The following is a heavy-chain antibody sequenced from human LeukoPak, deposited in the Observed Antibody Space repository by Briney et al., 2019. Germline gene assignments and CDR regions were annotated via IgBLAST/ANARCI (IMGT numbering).Heavy chain of an antibody. J-gene: IGHJ4*02. D-gene: IGHD3-10*01. CDR1: GFTFSSYS. V-gene: IGHV3-21*01. CDR3: ARDAPITMVRGVIRGSFDY. Sequence: GGSLRLSCAASGFTFSSYSMNLVRQAPGKGLEWVSSISSSSSYIYYADSVKGRFTISRDNAKNSLYLQMNSLRAEDTAVYYCARDAPITMVRGVIRGSFDYWGQGTLVTVSS. CDR2: ISSSSSYI.